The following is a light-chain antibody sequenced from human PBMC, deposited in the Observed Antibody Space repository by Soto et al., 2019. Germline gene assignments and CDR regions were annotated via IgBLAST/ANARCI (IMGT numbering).Light chain of an antibody. CDR2: GAS. CDR1: QNVGIY. Sequence: EIVMTQSPATLSVSPGERVTLSCRASQNVGIYVAWYQQKHGQAPRLLIWGASSRATGNPARFSGSGSGTEFSFTISGLQSEDLGVYYCQQYHNLWAFGQGTKVEIK. J-gene: IGKJ1*01. V-gene: IGKV3-15*01. CDR3: QQYHNLWA.